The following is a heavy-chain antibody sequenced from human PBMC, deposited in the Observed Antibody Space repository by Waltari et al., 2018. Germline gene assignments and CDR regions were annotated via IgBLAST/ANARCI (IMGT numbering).Heavy chain of an antibody. CDR2: INHSGST. Sequence: QVQLQQWGAGLLKPSEPLSLTCAVYGGSFSGYYWSWTRQPPGKGLEWIGEINHSGSTNYNPSLKSRVTISVDTSKNQFSLKLSSVTAADTAVYYCARCSGLVDAFDIWGQGTMVTVSS. CDR1: GGSFSGYY. CDR3: ARCSGLVDAFDI. D-gene: IGHD6-19*01. J-gene: IGHJ3*02. V-gene: IGHV4-34*01.